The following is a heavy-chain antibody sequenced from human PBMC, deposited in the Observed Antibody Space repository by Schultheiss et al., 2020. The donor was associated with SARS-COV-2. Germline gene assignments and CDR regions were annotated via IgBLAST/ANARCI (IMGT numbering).Heavy chain of an antibody. CDR1: GGSISSGSYY. CDR3: TRQTFGVVFSAFDI. V-gene: IGHV4-61*02. CDR2: IYTSGST. Sequence: SETLSLTCTVSGGSISSGSYYWGWIRQPPGKGLEWIGRIYTSGSTNYNPSLKSRVTISVDTSKNQFSLTLRSVTAADTAVYYCTRQTFGVVFSAFDIWGQGTMVTVSS. D-gene: IGHD3-3*01. J-gene: IGHJ3*02.